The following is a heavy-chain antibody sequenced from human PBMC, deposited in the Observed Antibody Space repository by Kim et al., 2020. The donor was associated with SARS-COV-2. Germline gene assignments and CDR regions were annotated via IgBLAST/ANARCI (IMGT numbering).Heavy chain of an antibody. D-gene: IGHD1-7*01. Sequence: YNPSLKSRVTISVDTSKNQFSLKLSAVTAADTAVYYCARGRVGNYRYFDYWGQGTLVTVSS. CDR3: ARGRVGNYRYFDY. J-gene: IGHJ4*02. V-gene: IGHV4-34*01.